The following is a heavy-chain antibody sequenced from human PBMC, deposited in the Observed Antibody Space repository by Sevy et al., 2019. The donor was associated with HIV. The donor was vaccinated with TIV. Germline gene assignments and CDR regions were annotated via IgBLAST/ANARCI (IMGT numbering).Heavy chain of an antibody. V-gene: IGHV1-2*02. D-gene: IGHD2-2*01. CDR1: GYTFTGYY. CDR2: INPNSGGT. Sequence: ASVKVSCKASGYTFTGYYMHWVRRAPGQGLEWVGWINPNSGGTNYAQKFQGRVTMTRDTSINTAYMELSSLRPDDTAIYCCTNMRNGFDYWGQGTLVTVS. CDR3: TNMRNGFDY. J-gene: IGHJ4*02.